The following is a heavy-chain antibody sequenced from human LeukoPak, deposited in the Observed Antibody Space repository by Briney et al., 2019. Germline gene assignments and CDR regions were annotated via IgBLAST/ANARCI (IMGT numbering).Heavy chain of an antibody. CDR1: GFTFSSYA. V-gene: IGHV3-23*01. D-gene: IGHD3-22*01. CDR2: ISGSGGST. Sequence: PGGSLRLSCAASGFTFSSYAMSWVRQAPGKGLEWVSAISGSGGSTYYADSVRGRFTISRDRSRNTLSLQMNSLRAEDTAVYYCAKDGDYYDSDAYSSFFDFWGQGTLVTVSS. CDR3: AKDGDYYDSDAYSSFFDF. J-gene: IGHJ4*02.